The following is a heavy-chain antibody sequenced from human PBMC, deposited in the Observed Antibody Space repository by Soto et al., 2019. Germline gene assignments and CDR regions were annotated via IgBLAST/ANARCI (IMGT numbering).Heavy chain of an antibody. CDR1: GFTFSGSA. CDR3: AKVQPIFGMTDAFDI. CDR2: IRSKVNSYAT. Sequence: HPGGSLRLSCAASGFTFSGSAVHWVRQASGKGLEWVGRIRSKVNSYATTYAASVKGRFIISRDDSKNTLYLQMNSLRAEDTAVYYCAKVQPIFGMTDAFDIWGQGTMVTVSS. V-gene: IGHV3-73*01. J-gene: IGHJ3*02. D-gene: IGHD3-3*01.